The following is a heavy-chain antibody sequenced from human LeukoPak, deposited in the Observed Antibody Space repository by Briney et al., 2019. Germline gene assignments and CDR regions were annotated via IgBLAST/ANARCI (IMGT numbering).Heavy chain of an antibody. CDR1: GFTFSSYS. J-gene: IGHJ4*02. CDR2: ISSSSSYI. D-gene: IGHD2-2*02. V-gene: IGHV3-21*01. Sequence: AGGSLRLSCAASGFTFSSYSMNWVRQAPGKGLEWVSSISSSSSYIYYADSVKGRFTISRDNAKNSLYLQMNSLRAEDTAVYYCARTGYCSSTSCYRRGYYFDYWGQGTLVTVSS. CDR3: ARTGYCSSTSCYRRGYYFDY.